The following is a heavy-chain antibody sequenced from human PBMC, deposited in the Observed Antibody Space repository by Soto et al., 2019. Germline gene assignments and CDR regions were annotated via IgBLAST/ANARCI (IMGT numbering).Heavy chain of an antibody. V-gene: IGHV3-23*01. CDR1: GFTSGKYA. CDR3: AKDEVGANGRAEAFDI. CDR2: IGGGGEYT. D-gene: IGHD2-15*01. J-gene: IGHJ3*02. Sequence: EVQLLESGGGLVQPGGSLTLTCIVSGFTSGKYAMSWVRQAPGKGREWVSEIGGGGEYTNYADSVRGRFTMPRDNSKNTLYLHMSSRQVEDTAVYYCAKDEVGANGRAEAFDIWGQGTVVTVSS.